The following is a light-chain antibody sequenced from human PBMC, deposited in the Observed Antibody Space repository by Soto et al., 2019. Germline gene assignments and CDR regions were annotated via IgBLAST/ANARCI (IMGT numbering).Light chain of an antibody. CDR3: QQYNNWPLT. CDR2: GAS. CDR1: QSVSNN. V-gene: IGKV3-15*01. Sequence: EIVLTQSPGTLSLSPGERATLSCRASQSVSNNYLAWYQQKPGQPPRLLIYGASTMATGIPVRFSGSGSGTEFTLTISSLQSEDFAVYYCQQYNNWPLTFGQGTRLEI. J-gene: IGKJ5*01.